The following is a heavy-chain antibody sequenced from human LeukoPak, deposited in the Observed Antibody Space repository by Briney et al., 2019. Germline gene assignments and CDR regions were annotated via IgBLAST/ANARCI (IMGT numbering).Heavy chain of an antibody. CDR2: ISSSGSFI. Sequence: GGSLRLSCAASGFTFSSYSMNWVRQAPGEGLEWVSSISSSGSFIYYADSVKGRFTISRDNARNSLFLQMNSLRAEDTAVYYCARGSCTGDNCRPYCYYGMDVWGQGTTVTVSS. CDR1: GFTFSSYS. J-gene: IGHJ6*02. D-gene: IGHD2-8*02. V-gene: IGHV3-21*01. CDR3: ARGSCTGDNCRPYCYYGMDV.